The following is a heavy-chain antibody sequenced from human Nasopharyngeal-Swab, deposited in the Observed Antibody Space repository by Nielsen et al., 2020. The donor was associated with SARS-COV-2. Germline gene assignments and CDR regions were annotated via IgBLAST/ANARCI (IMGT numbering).Heavy chain of an antibody. Sequence: ERQTPGKGLEWVGRIKSKTDGGTTDYAAPVKGRFTISRDDSKNTLYLQMNSLKTEDTAVYYCTVDYTPYGMDVWGQGTTATVSS. D-gene: IGHD4-11*01. V-gene: IGHV3-15*01. CDR2: IKSKTDGGTT. J-gene: IGHJ6*02. CDR3: TVDYTPYGMDV.